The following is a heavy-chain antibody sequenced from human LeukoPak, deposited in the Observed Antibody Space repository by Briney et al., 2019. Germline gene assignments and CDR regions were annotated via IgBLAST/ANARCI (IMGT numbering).Heavy chain of an antibody. CDR1: GFTFSTYG. J-gene: IGHJ4*02. CDR2: ILYDGSNK. D-gene: IGHD1-14*01. V-gene: IGHV3-30*02. CDR3: AKGTGGGNLDY. Sequence: GGSLRLSCAASGFTFSTYGMHWVRQAPGKGLEWVTSILYDGSNKNYADSVKGRFTISRDNSKNTLYLQMNSLRAEDSAVYYRAKGTGGGNLDYWGQGTLVTVSS.